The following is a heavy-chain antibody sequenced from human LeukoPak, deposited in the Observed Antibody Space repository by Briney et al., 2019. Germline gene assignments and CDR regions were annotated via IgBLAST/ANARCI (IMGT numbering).Heavy chain of an antibody. CDR2: ISGSGGST. CDR1: GFTFSSYA. V-gene: IGHV3-23*01. CDR3: AKGRYYHDNSDAFEI. D-gene: IGHD3-22*01. J-gene: IGHJ3*02. Sequence: GGSLRLSCAASGFTFSSYAISWVRQAPGKGLEWVSAISGSGGSTYYADSVKGRFTISRDNSKNTLFLQMNSLRAEDTAVYQCAKGRYYHDNSDAFEIWGQGTMVTVSS.